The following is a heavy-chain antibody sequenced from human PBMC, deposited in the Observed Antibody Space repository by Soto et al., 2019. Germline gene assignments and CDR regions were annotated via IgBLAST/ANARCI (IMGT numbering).Heavy chain of an antibody. CDR1: GYTFTRYD. CDR3: ARTDGDLDY. V-gene: IGHV1-8*01. Sequence: QVQLVQSGAEVKKPGASVKVSCKTSGYTFTRYDINWVRQATGQGLEWRGWMNPKSGYTGSAQRFQGRITMTRDTSISTAYMELSSLRSEDTAMYYCARTDGDLDYWGQGTLVTVSS. CDR2: MNPKSGYT. D-gene: IGHD4-17*01. J-gene: IGHJ4*01.